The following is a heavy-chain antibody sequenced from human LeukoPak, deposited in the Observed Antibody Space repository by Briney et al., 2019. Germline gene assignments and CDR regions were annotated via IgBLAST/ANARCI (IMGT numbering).Heavy chain of an antibody. CDR3: ARLPSEYYYDSSGYGKDAFDI. CDR2: IYTSGST. Sequence: SETLSLTCTVSGGSISSGRYYWSWIRQPAGKGLEWIGRIYTSGSTNYNPSLKSRVTISVDTSKNQFSLKLSSVTAADTAVYYCARLPSEYYYDSSGYGKDAFDIWGQGTMVTVSS. D-gene: IGHD3-22*01. V-gene: IGHV4-61*02. J-gene: IGHJ3*02. CDR1: GGSISSGRYY.